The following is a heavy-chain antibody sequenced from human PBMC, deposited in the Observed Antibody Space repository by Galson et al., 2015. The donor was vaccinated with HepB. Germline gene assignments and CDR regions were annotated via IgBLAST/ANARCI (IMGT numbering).Heavy chain of an antibody. CDR1: GFTFSSYA. Sequence: SLRLSCAASGFTFSSYAMSWVRQAPGKGLEWVSAISGSGGSTYYADSVKGRFTTSRDNSKNTLYLQMNSLRAEDTAVYYCAKAFAANRDGYSPGQWDDAFDIWGQGTMVTVSS. CDR2: ISGSGGST. CDR3: AKAFAANRDGYSPGQWDDAFDI. D-gene: IGHD5-24*01. V-gene: IGHV3-23*01. J-gene: IGHJ3*02.